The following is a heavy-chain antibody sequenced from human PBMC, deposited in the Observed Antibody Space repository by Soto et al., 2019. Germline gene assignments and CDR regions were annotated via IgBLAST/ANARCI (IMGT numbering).Heavy chain of an antibody. CDR2: IYYSGST. CDR1: GGSIINGGYY. Sequence: SETLSLTCTVSGGSIINGGYYWSWIRQHPGKGLEWIGCIYYSGSTYYNPSLKSRVTISVDTSKNQFSLKLSSVTAADTAVYNCARAPQRDWNYPYFGYWGQGALVTVSS. J-gene: IGHJ4*02. D-gene: IGHD1-7*01. V-gene: IGHV4-31*03. CDR3: ARAPQRDWNYPYFGY.